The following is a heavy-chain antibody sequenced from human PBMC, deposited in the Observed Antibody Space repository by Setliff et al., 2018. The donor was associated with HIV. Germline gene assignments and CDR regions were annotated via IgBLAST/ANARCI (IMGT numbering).Heavy chain of an antibody. V-gene: IGHV4-38-2*02. CDR1: GYSLSSGFY. CDR3: ARVPKSGSSRWFDP. D-gene: IGHD3-22*01. Sequence: ETLSLTCTVSGYSLSSGFYWGWIRQPPGKGLEWIGSIHYSGSTNYSPSLKSRVTISVDTSKNQFSLKLSSVTAADTAVYYCARVPKSGSSRWFDPWGQGTLVTVSS. CDR2: IHYSGST. J-gene: IGHJ5*02.